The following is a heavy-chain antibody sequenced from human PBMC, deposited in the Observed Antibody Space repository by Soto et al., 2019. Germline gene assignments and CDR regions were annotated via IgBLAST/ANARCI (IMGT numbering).Heavy chain of an antibody. V-gene: IGHV1-2*02. Sequence: ASVKVSCMASGYTFTDHYIHWLRQAPGQSLEWMGWINPYSGGTHFARKFQDRVTMARDTSVSTAYMELSSLKSDDTAVYYCARPKYGETYFDSWGQGTVVTVSS. J-gene: IGHJ4*02. D-gene: IGHD2-21*01. CDR2: INPYSGGT. CDR3: ARPKYGETYFDS. CDR1: GYTFTDHY.